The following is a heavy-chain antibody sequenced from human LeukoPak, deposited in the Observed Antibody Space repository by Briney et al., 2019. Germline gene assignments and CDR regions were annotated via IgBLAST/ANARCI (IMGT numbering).Heavy chain of an antibody. J-gene: IGHJ6*03. CDR3: ARGRRGCSSTSCYSASSYYYYYYMDV. CDR1: GYTFTSYG. V-gene: IGHV1-69*13. CDR2: IIPIFGTA. D-gene: IGHD2-2*01. Sequence: SVKVSCKASGYTFTSYGISWVRQAPGQGLEWMGGIIPIFGTANYAQKFQGRVTITADESTSTAYMELSSLRSEDTAVYYCARGRRGCSSTSCYSASSYYYYYYMDVWGKGTTVTISS.